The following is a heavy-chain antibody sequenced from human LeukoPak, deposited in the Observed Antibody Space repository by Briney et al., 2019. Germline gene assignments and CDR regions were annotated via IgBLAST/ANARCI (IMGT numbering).Heavy chain of an antibody. Sequence: GGSLRLSCAASGFTFSSFQMTWVRQAPGKGLEWVAGISGSAGGTIYAASVKGRFTISRDNPKNTLYLQMNSLRAEDTAVYFCAKRGIVIRAVIIVGFHKEAYYFDDWGQGALVTVSS. D-gene: IGHD3-10*01. CDR1: GFTFSSFQ. J-gene: IGHJ4*02. V-gene: IGHV3-23*01. CDR2: ISGSAGGT. CDR3: AKRGIVIRAVIIVGFHKEAYYFDD.